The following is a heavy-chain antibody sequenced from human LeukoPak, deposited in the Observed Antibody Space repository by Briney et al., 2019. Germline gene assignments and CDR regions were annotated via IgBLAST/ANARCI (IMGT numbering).Heavy chain of an antibody. Sequence: GGSLRLSCAASGFTVSSNYMSWVRQAPGKGLEWVSVIYSGGSTYYADSVKGRFTISRDNSKNTLYLQMNSLRAEDTAVYYCAKDQDGDCYSDWGQGTLVTVSS. D-gene: IGHD2-21*02. V-gene: IGHV3-53*01. CDR2: IYSGGST. J-gene: IGHJ4*02. CDR1: GFTVSSNY. CDR3: AKDQDGDCYSD.